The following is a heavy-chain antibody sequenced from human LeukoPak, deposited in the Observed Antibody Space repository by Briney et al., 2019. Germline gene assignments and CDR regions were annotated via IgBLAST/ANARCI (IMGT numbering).Heavy chain of an antibody. J-gene: IGHJ6*02. V-gene: IGHV3-48*03. Sequence: GGSLRLSCAASGFTFSSYEMNWVRQAPGKGLEWVSYISSSGRTIYYADSVKGRFTISRDNAKNSLYLQMNSLRAEDTAVYYCARGGVVAGTNYYYYGMDVWGQGTTVTVSS. D-gene: IGHD1-14*01. CDR2: ISSSGRTI. CDR1: GFTFSSYE. CDR3: ARGGVVAGTNYYYYGMDV.